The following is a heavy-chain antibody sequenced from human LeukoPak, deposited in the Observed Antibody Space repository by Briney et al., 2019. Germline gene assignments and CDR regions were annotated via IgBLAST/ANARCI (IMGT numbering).Heavy chain of an antibody. CDR2: ISGSSGYT. Sequence: PGGSLRLSCAASGFTFSDYYMSWIRQAPGKGLKWVSYISGSSGYTNCADSVKGRFTISRDNAKNSLYLQMNSLRAEDTAVYYCAGMITDYFDYWGQGTLVTVSS. CDR1: GFTFSDYY. J-gene: IGHJ4*02. V-gene: IGHV3-11*06. CDR3: AGMITDYFDY. D-gene: IGHD3-16*01.